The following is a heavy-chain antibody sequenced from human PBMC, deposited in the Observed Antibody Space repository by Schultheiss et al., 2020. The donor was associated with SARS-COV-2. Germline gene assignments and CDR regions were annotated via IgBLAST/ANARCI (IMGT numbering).Heavy chain of an antibody. V-gene: IGHV3-30*04. CDR1: GFTFSSYP. J-gene: IGHJ1*01. CDR3: ARDLRAYCGGDCYNEYFQH. CDR2: ISYDGSNK. D-gene: IGHD2-21*02. Sequence: GGSLRLSCAASGFTFSSYPMHWVRQAPGKGLEWVAVISYDGSNKYYADSVKGRFTISRDNSKNTLYLQMNSLRAEDTAMYYCARDLRAYCGGDCYNEYFQHWGQGTLVTVSS.